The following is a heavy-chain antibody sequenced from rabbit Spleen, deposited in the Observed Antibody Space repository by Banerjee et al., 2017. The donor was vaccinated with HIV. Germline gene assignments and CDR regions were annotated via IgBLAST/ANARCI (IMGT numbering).Heavy chain of an antibody. D-gene: IGHD1-1*01. CDR2: IYAGGGST. CDR3: ARDGGYQYYFNL. V-gene: IGHV1S45*01. Sequence: QEQLVESGGGLVKPEGSLTLTCTASGFSFSYRHVMCWVRQAPGKGLEWIACIYAGGGSTYYASWAKGRFTISKTSSTTVTLQMTSLTAADTATYFCARDGGYQYYFNLWGQGTLVTVS. J-gene: IGHJ4*01. CDR1: GFSFSYRHV.